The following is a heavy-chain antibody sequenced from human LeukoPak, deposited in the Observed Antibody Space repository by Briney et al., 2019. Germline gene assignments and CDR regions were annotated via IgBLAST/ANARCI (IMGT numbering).Heavy chain of an antibody. J-gene: IGHJ2*01. Sequence: PGGSLRLSCAASGFSFSNYAMSWVRQAPGKGLEWVANIKQDGSEKYYVDSVKGRFTISRDNAKNSLYLQLSILRAEDTAVYYCARDHGAAAATPHWSFDLWGRGTLVTVSS. CDR1: GFSFSNYA. CDR2: IKQDGSEK. V-gene: IGHV3-7*04. CDR3: ARDHGAAAATPHWSFDL. D-gene: IGHD6-13*01.